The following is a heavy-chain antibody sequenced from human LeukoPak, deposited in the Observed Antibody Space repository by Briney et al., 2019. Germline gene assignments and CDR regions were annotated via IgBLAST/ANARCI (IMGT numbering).Heavy chain of an antibody. V-gene: IGHV3-33*01. CDR1: GFSFSNYG. Sequence: PGGSLRLSCAASGFSFSNYGFHWVRQAPGKGLEWVALIWYAGSDKYYADSVKGRFTISKDNSKNTLFLQMNSLRAEDTAVYYCARYFDYYYMDVWGKGTTVTVSS. J-gene: IGHJ6*03. CDR2: IWYAGSDK. D-gene: IGHD2/OR15-2a*01. CDR3: ARYFDYYYMDV.